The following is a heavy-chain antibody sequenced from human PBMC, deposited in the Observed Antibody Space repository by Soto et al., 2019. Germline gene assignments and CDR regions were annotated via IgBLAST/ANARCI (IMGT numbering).Heavy chain of an antibody. CDR3: ASEVSSTDGMDV. CDR1: GDSYVSSSSYY. CDR2: IYYTGNT. J-gene: IGHJ6*02. Sequence: SETLSLTCTVSGDSYVSSSSYYGGWIRQPPRKGLEWIGSIYYTGNTFYSPSFRSLLTLSVDTSKSQFSLKLRSVTAADTATYYCASEVSSTDGMDVWGQGTTVTVSS. V-gene: IGHV4-39*01. D-gene: IGHD2-15*01.